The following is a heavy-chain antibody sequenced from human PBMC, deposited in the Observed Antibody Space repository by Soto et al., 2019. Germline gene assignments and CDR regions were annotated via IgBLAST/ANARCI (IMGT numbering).Heavy chain of an antibody. CDR1: GGSISSSSYY. D-gene: IGHD6-19*01. J-gene: IGHJ5*02. CDR3: ARQSAVAGNWFDP. CDR2: IYYSGST. V-gene: IGHV4-39*01. Sequence: ASETLSLICTVSGGSISSSSYYWGWIRQPPGKGLEWIGSIYYSGSTYYNPSLKSRVTISVDTSKNQFSLKLSSVTAADTAVYYCARQSAVAGNWFDPWGQGTLVTVSS.